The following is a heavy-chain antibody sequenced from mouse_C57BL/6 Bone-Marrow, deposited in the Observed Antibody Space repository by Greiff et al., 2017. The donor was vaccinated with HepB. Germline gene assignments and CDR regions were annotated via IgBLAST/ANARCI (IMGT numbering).Heavy chain of an antibody. CDR3: ARDRNYD. J-gene: IGHJ3*01. CDR2: ISDGGSYT. CDR1: GFTFSSYA. D-gene: IGHD1-1*01. Sequence: EVNVVESGGGLVKPGGSLKLSCAASGFTFSSYAMSWVRQTPEKRLEWVATISDGGSYTYYPDNVKGRFTISRDNAKNNLYLQMSHLKSEDTAMYYCARDRNYDWGQGTLVTVSA. V-gene: IGHV5-4*01.